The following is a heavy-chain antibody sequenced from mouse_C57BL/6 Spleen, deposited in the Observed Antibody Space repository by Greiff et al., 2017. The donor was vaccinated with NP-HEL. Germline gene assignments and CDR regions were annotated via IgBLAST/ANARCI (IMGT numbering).Heavy chain of an antibody. J-gene: IGHJ1*03. CDR2: IDPSDSET. CDR1: GYTFTSYW. CDR3: ARRYYGSSRYWYFDV. D-gene: IGHD1-1*01. Sequence: QVQLQQSGAELVRPGSSVKLSCKASGYTFTSYWMHWVKQRPIQGLEWIGNIDPSDSETHYNQKFKDKATLTVDKSSSTAYMQLSSLTSEDSAVYYCARRYYGSSRYWYFDVWGTGTTVTVSS. V-gene: IGHV1-52*01.